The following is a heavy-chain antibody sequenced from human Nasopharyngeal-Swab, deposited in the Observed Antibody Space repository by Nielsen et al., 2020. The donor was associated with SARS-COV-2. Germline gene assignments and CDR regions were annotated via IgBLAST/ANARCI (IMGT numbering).Heavy chain of an antibody. D-gene: IGHD3-22*01. CDR2: IIPIFGTA. J-gene: IGHJ6*02. CDR3: ARREDDRSWYYYYGMDV. Sequence: SVTVSCQASVGTFRRYSISLLRQAPRQGLEWMGGIIPIFGTANYAQKFQGRVTITADESTSTAYMELSSLRSEDTAVYYCARREDDRSWYYYYGMDVWGQGTTVTVSS. CDR1: VGTFRRYS. V-gene: IGHV1-69*13.